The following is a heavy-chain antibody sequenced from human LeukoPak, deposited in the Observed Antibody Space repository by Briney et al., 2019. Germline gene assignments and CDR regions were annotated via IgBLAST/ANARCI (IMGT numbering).Heavy chain of an antibody. Sequence: SSETLSLTCTVSGASISSYYWSWIRQPPGKGLEWIGYIYYSGSTNYNPSPKSRVTISVDTSKNQFSLKLSSVTAADTAVYYCARDQETSDDAFDIWGQGTMVTVSS. CDR1: GASISSYY. D-gene: IGHD2-2*01. V-gene: IGHV4-59*01. CDR3: ARDQETSDDAFDI. J-gene: IGHJ3*02. CDR2: IYYSGST.